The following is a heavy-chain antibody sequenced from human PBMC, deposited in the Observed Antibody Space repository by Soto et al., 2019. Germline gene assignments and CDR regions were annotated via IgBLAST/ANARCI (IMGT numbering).Heavy chain of an antibody. Sequence: EVQLLESGGGLVQPGESLRLSCAFSGFIFGNYMMTWVRQAPGKGLEWVSTIRDGGESTKGRFTISRDNSKNTLYLQMDSLGVEDTAVYYCAPHVHCSGGSCHYDAFDIRGQGTMVTVSS. CDR1: GFIFGNYM. J-gene: IGHJ3*02. CDR3: APHVHCSGGSCHYDAFDI. CDR2: IRDGGEST. V-gene: IGHV3-23*01. D-gene: IGHD2-15*01.